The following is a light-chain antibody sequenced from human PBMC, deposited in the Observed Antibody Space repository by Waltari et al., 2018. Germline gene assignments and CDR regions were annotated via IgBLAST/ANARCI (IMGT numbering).Light chain of an antibody. CDR3: QQYRHWPLA. J-gene: IGKJ4*01. V-gene: IGKV3-15*01. Sequence: ETVMTQSPATLSVSPGERVTLSCRASQTIVGNLAWYQHRPGQPPRLLIYAASTRATGVPARFSGGGSGTEFTLTISSLQSEDFAVYYCQQYRHWPLAFGGVTKVEI. CDR2: AAS. CDR1: QTIVGN.